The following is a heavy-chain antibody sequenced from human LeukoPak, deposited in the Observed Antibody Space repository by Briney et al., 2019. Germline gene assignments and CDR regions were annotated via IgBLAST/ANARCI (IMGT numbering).Heavy chain of an antibody. J-gene: IGHJ6*03. CDR1: SGSMGPYS. CDR2: IYYKVRT. CDR3: ARASCDSSAYYSGGFYYFFLDV. Sequence: PSETLSLTCSVSSGSMGPYSWGCIRQPPGKRLEWTGYIYYKVRTSYHPSLKNGHGLSVDTSQHQFALKLTSITARETAFYPCARASCDSSAYYSGGFYYFFLDVWGEGTTVTVSS. D-gene: IGHD3-22*01. V-gene: IGHV4-59*01.